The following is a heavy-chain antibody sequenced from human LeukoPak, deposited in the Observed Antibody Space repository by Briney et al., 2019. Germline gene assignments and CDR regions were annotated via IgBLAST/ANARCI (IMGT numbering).Heavy chain of an antibody. Sequence: GASVKVSCKASGYTFTSYGISWVRQAPGRGLEWMGWISAYNGNTNYAQKLQGRVTMTTDTSTSTAYMELRSLRSDDTAVYYCARSPIVVVPAANDYWGQGTLVTVSS. J-gene: IGHJ4*02. V-gene: IGHV1-18*01. D-gene: IGHD2-2*01. CDR2: ISAYNGNT. CDR3: ARSPIVVVPAANDY. CDR1: GYTFTSYG.